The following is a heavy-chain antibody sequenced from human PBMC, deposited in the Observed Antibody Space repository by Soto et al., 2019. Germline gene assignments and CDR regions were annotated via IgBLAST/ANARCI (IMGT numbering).Heavy chain of an antibody. D-gene: IGHD2-2*01. J-gene: IGHJ5*02. CDR1: GHTFTGYY. Sequence: QVQPVQSGAEVKKPGASVKISCKASGHTFTGYYIHWVRQSPGQGREWMGWINHNSGGTDYGQKFQGRVTMTRDTSISTVYMELTRLRSADTAGYYGARGKAIDAEIYYWFHPWGQGTLVTVSS. CDR2: INHNSGGT. CDR3: ARGKAIDAEIYYWFHP. V-gene: IGHV1-2*02.